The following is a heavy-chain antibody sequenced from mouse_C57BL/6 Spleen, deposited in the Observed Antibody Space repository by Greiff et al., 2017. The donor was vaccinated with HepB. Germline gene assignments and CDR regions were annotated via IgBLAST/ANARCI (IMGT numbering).Heavy chain of an antibody. J-gene: IGHJ2*01. D-gene: IGHD4-1*01. CDR2: INYDGSST. CDR1: GFTFSDYY. CDR3: ARVANWEVYFDY. Sequence: EVKLVESEGGLVQPGSSMKLSCTASGFTFSDYYMAWVRQVPEKGLEWVANINYDGSSTYYLDSLKSRFIISRDNAKNILYLQMSSLKSEDTATYYCARVANWEVYFDYWGQGTTLTVSS. V-gene: IGHV5-16*01.